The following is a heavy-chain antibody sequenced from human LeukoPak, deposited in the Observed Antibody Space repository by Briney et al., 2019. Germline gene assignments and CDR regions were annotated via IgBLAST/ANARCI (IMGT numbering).Heavy chain of an antibody. CDR1: GGTFSSYA. D-gene: IGHD3-10*01. Sequence: ASVKVSCKASGGTFSSYAISWVRQAPGQGLEWMGGIIPIFGTANYAQKFQGRVTITTDESTSTAYMELSSLRSEDTAVYYCARVPNYYGSGSYYNGDWYFDLWGRGTLVTVSS. J-gene: IGHJ2*01. CDR3: ARVPNYYGSGSYYNGDWYFDL. V-gene: IGHV1-69*05. CDR2: IIPIFGTA.